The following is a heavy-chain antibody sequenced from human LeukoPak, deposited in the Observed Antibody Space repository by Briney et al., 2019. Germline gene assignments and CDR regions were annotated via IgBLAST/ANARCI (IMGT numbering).Heavy chain of an antibody. V-gene: IGHV4-39*07. J-gene: IGHJ4*02. CDR1: GDSIGGSRYY. CDR3: AREGDY. CDR2: IYYSGST. Sequence: SETLSLTCTVSGDSIGGSRYYWGWIRQPPGKGLEWIASIYYSGSTYYNPSLKSRVTISVDTSKNQFSLKLSSVTAADTAVYYCAREGDYWGQGTLVTVSS.